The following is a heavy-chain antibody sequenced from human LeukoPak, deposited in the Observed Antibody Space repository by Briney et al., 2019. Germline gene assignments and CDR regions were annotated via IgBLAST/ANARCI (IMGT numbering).Heavy chain of an antibody. CDR2: ISSSSDYI. V-gene: IGHV3-21*01. CDR3: ARDVTYYYDSSGYLEIGYYFDY. D-gene: IGHD3-22*01. Sequence: GGSLRLSCAASGFSFISYSMNWVRQAPGKGLEWVSSISSSSDYIYHADSVKGRFTISRDNPKKSLYLQMNSLRAEDTAVYYCARDVTYYYDSSGYLEIGYYFDYWGQGTLVTVSS. J-gene: IGHJ4*02. CDR1: GFSFISYS.